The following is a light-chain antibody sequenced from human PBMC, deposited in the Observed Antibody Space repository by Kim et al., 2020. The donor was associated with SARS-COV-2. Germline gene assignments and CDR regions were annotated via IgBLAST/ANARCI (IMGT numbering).Light chain of an antibody. Sequence: DIQMTQSPPTLSASVGDRVTITCRASQSFSSWLAWYQQKPGKVPKLLIYKTSILESGVPSRFSGSGSGTEFTLTISSLQPDDFATYYCQQYNNCPLTFGQGTRLEIK. CDR1: QSFSSW. CDR2: KTS. J-gene: IGKJ5*01. V-gene: IGKV1-5*03. CDR3: QQYNNCPLT.